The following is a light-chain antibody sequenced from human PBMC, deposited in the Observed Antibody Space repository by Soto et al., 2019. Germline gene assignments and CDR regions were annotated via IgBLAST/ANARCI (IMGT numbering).Light chain of an antibody. J-gene: IGLJ3*02. CDR1: RSNIGAGYA. CDR2: GNN. Sequence: QSVLTQPPSVSGAPGQRVIISCTGSRSNIGAGYAVHWYRLPGKAPKLLISGNNNRPSGVPDRFSGSKSGTSASLAIAGLQAEDEADYYCQSYDSSLSIWVFGGGTKLTVL. CDR3: QSYDSSLSIWV. V-gene: IGLV1-40*01.